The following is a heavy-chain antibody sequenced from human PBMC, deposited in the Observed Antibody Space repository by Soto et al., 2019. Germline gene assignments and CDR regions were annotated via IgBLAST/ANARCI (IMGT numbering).Heavy chain of an antibody. Sequence: QVQLVQSGAEVKKPGSSVKVSCKASGGTFSSYTISWVRQAPGQGLEWMGRIIPILGIANYAQKFQGRVTITADKSTSTAYMELSSLRSEDMAVYYCASDKGVATMGFDYWGQGTLVTVSS. CDR2: IIPILGIA. CDR3: ASDKGVATMGFDY. D-gene: IGHD5-12*01. J-gene: IGHJ4*02. V-gene: IGHV1-69*02. CDR1: GGTFSSYT.